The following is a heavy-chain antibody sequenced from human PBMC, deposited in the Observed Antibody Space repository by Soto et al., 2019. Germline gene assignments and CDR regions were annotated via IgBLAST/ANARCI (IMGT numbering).Heavy chain of an antibody. Sequence: QVQLQESGPGLVKPSQTLSLTCTVSGGSISSGGYYWSWIRQHPGKGLEWIGYIYYSGSTYYNPSLTSRVTISVDTSKNQFSLKLSSVPAADTAVYYCARDSRGHYGDYVKHCGQGTLVTVSS. V-gene: IGHV4-31*03. CDR3: ARDSRGHYGDYVKH. D-gene: IGHD4-17*01. J-gene: IGHJ4*02. CDR1: GGSISSGGYY. CDR2: IYYSGST.